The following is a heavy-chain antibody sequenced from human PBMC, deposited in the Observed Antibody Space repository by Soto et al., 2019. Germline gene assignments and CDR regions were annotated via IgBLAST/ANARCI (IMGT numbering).Heavy chain of an antibody. Sequence: SETLSLTCTVSGGSISSGGYYWSWIRQHPGKGLEWIGYIYYSGSTYYNPSLKSRVTISVDTSKNQFSLRLSSVTAADTAVYYCASETRSYGMDVWGQGTTVTVSS. J-gene: IGHJ6*02. CDR3: ASETRSYGMDV. CDR1: GGSISSGGYY. V-gene: IGHV4-31*03. CDR2: IYYSGST.